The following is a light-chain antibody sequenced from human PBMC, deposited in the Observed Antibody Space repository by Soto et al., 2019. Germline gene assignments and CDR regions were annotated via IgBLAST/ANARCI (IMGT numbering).Light chain of an antibody. CDR2: AAS. J-gene: IGKJ2*01. CDR3: QPSYSTPYT. V-gene: IGKV1-39*01. Sequence: DIQMTQSPSSLSASVEDRVTITCRASQSMSSNLDWYQQKPGKAPKLLIYAASSLQSGVPSRFSGSGSGTDFTLTISSLQPEDFATYYCQPSYSTPYTFGQGTKLEIK. CDR1: QSMSSN.